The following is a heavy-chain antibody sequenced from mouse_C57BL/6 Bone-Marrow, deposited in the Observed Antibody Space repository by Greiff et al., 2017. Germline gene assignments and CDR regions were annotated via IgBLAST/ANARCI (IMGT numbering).Heavy chain of an antibody. V-gene: IGHV1-15*01. Sequence: QVQLQQSGAELVRPGASVTLSCKASGYTFTDYEMHWVKQTPVHGLEWIGAIDPETGGTAYNQKFKGKAILTADKSSSTAYMELRSLTSEDSAVYYCTRRGITTVDYWGQGTTLTVSS. CDR3: TRRGITTVDY. J-gene: IGHJ2*01. D-gene: IGHD1-1*01. CDR1: GYTFTDYE. CDR2: IDPETGGT.